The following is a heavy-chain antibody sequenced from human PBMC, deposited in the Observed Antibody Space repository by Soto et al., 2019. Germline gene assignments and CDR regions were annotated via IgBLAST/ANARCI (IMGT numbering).Heavy chain of an antibody. CDR2: ISAYNGNT. D-gene: IGHD4-17*01. J-gene: IGHJ2*01. CDR3: ARGTPHYGDPAWYFDL. CDR1: GYTFTSYG. V-gene: IGHV1-18*01. Sequence: QVQLVQSGAEVKKPGASVKVSCKASGYTFTSYGISWVRQAPGQGLEWMGWISAYNGNTNYAQKLEGRVTMTXXTXTXXAYMELRSLRSDDTAVYYCARGTPHYGDPAWYFDLWGRGTLVTVSS.